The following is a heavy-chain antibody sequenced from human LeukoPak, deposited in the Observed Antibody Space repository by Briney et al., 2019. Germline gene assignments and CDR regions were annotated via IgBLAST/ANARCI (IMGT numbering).Heavy chain of an antibody. Sequence: PGGSLRLSCAASGFTFSSCGMHWVRQAPGKGLEWVAFIRYDGSNKYYADSVKGRFTISRDNSKNTLYLQMNSLRAEDTAVYYCAKFRSYQLLSGDAFDIWGQGTMVTVSS. V-gene: IGHV3-30*02. D-gene: IGHD2-2*01. J-gene: IGHJ3*02. CDR2: IRYDGSNK. CDR1: GFTFSSCG. CDR3: AKFRSYQLLSGDAFDI.